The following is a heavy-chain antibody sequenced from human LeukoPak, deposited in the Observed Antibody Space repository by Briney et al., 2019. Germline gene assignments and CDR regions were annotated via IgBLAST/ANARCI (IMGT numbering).Heavy chain of an antibody. CDR2: IYYSGST. J-gene: IGHJ4*02. V-gene: IGHV4-39*07. CDR1: GGSISSSSYY. CDR3: ARVEVITFGGVIVRPFDY. Sequence: PSETLSLTCTVSGGSISSSSYYWGWIRQPPGKGLEWIGSIYYSGSTYYNPSLKSRVTISVDTSKNQFSLKLSSVTAADTAVYYCARVEVITFGGVIVRPFDYWGQGTLVTVSS. D-gene: IGHD3-16*02.